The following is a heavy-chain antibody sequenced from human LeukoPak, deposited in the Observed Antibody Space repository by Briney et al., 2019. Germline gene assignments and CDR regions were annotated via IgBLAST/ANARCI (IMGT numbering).Heavy chain of an antibody. Sequence: ASVRVSFKASGYTFTGYYMHWVRQAPGQGLEWMGWINTNTGNPTYAQGFTGRFVFSLDTSVSTAYLQISSLKAEDTAVYYCAKEGWFDPWGQGTLVTVSS. CDR1: GYTFTGYY. J-gene: IGHJ5*02. CDR3: AKEGWFDP. CDR2: INTNTGNP. V-gene: IGHV7-4-1*02.